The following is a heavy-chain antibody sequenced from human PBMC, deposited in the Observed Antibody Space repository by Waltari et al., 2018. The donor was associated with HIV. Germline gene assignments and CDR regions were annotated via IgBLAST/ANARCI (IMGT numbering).Heavy chain of an antibody. CDR2: SYYRGSP. D-gene: IGHD6-13*01. CDR3: ARYPLAAAGDSYYFMDV. V-gene: IGHV4-61*01. J-gene: IGHJ6*03. CDR1: GGSVSSGSSY. Sequence: QVQLQESGPGLLKPSETLSLTCTVSGGSVSSGSSYWTWIRQSPGKGLEWIGYSYYRGSPKYNPSLKSRVTISVDSSKNQFSLRLNSLTAADTAVYYCARYPLAAAGDSYYFMDVWGKGTTVTVSS.